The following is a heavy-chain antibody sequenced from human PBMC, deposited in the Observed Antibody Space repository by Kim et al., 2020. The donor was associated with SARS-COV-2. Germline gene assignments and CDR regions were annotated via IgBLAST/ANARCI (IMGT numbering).Heavy chain of an antibody. D-gene: IGHD3-16*01. J-gene: IGHJ4*02. CDR3: ARDFEGGDFDY. CDR2: IWYDGSNK. CDR1: GFTFSSYG. Sequence: GGSLRLSCAASGFTFSSYGMHWVRQAPGKGLEWVAVIWYDGSNKYYADSVKGRFTISRDNSKNTLYLQMNSLRAEDTAVYYCARDFEGGDFDYWGQGTLVTVSS. V-gene: IGHV3-33*01.